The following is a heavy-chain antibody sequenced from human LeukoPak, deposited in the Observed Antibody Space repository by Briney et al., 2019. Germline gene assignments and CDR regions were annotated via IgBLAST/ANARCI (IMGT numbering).Heavy chain of an antibody. CDR2: ISYDGSNK. D-gene: IGHD3-22*01. Sequence: GGSLRLSCAASGFTFSSYAMHWVRQAPGKGLEWVAVISYDGSNKYYADSVKGRFTISRDNSKNTLYLQMNSLRAEDTAVYYCASTNYYDRSGYYPLGYWGQGTLVTVSS. CDR3: ASTNYYDRSGYYPLGY. J-gene: IGHJ4*02. CDR1: GFTFSSYA. V-gene: IGHV3-30-3*01.